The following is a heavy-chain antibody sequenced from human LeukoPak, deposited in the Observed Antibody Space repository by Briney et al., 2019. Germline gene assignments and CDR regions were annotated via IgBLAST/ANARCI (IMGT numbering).Heavy chain of an antibody. CDR3: AKGEVWGLGAFDI. CDR2: IWYDGSNK. J-gene: IGHJ3*02. CDR1: GFTFSSYG. V-gene: IGHV3-33*06. Sequence: PGGSLRLSCAASGFTFSSYGMHWVRQAPGKGLEGVAVIWYDGSNKYYADSVKGRFTISRDNSKNTLYLQMNSLRAEDTAVYYCAKGEVWGLGAFDIWGQGTMVTVSS. D-gene: IGHD3-16*01.